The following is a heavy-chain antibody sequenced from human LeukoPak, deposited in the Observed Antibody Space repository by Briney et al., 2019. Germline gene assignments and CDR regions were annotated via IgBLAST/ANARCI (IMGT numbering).Heavy chain of an antibody. CDR2: IKSRGGGGTT. D-gene: IGHD3-16*01. V-gene: IGHV3-15*01. CDR3: AKDRPYTAGGDLTY. CDR1: GLSFGEAW. Sequence: GGSLRLSCVVSGLSFGEAWMTWVRQAPGKGPEWVGRIKSRGGGGTTDYAAPVQGRFFISRDDSKNTLYLQMSSLKIEDTAVYYCAKDRPYTAGGDLTYWGQGTLVTVSS. J-gene: IGHJ4*02.